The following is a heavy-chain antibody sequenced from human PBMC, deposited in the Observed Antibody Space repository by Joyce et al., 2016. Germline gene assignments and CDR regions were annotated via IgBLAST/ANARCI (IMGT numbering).Heavy chain of an antibody. Sequence: QVQLVQSGSEVKKPGASVEVSCKASGYIFTNYGISWVRQAPGQGFEWMGWISAHHGNTKYAQKFQCRVTMTIDTSTSTAYMELEGLRSDDTAVYYCARDIHYYNSSGYYWGAFDIWGQGTMVSVSS. CDR3: ARDIHYYNSSGYYWGAFDI. J-gene: IGHJ3*02. CDR1: GYIFTNYG. CDR2: ISAHHGNT. D-gene: IGHD3-22*01. V-gene: IGHV1-18*01.